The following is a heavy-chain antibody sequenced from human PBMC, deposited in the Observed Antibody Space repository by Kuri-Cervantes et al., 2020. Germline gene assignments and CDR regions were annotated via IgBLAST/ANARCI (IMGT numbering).Heavy chain of an antibody. V-gene: IGHV4-59*01. CDR2: IYYSRST. D-gene: IGHD3-16*01. CDR3: ARIRNWFDP. J-gene: IGHJ5*02. Sequence: ESLKISCTVSGGSISCYYWSWIRQPPGKGLEWIGYIYYSRSTNYNPSLKSRVTISVDTSKNQFSLKLSPVTAADTAVYYCARIRNWFDPWGQGTLVTVSS. CDR1: GGSISCYY.